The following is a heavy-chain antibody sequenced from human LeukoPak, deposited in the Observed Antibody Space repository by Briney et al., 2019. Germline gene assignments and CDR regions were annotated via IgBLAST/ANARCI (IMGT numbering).Heavy chain of an antibody. CDR2: ISAYNGNT. J-gene: IGHJ6*02. CDR1: GYTFTSYG. V-gene: IGHV1-18*01. CDR3: ARDGQLVLYYYYGMDG. D-gene: IGHD6-13*01. Sequence: ASVKVSCKASGYTFTSYGISWVRQAPGQGLEWMGWISAYNGNTNYAQKLQGRVTMTTDTSTSTAYMELRSLRSDDTAVYYCARDGQLVLYYYYGMDGWGQGTTVTVSS.